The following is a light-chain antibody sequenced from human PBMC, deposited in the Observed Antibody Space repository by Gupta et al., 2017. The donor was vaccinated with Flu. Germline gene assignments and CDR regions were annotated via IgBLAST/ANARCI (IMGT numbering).Light chain of an antibody. CDR2: DTY. Sequence: QSVLTQPPSVSGAPGQRVTISGTGSSSDFGSGFDVHWYQHLPGSAPKLLIYDTYNRPSGVPDRFSGFKSGTSASLAITGLQAEDEADYYCQAYDSSLSGSVFGGGTKLTVL. CDR3: QAYDSSLSGSV. V-gene: IGLV1-40*01. J-gene: IGLJ2*01. CDR1: SSDFGSGFD.